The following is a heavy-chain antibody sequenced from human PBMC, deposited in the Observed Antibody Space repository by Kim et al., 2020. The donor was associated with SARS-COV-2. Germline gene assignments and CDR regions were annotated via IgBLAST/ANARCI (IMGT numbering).Heavy chain of an antibody. J-gene: IGHJ6*02. Sequence: SETLSLTCTVSGGSISSSSYYWGWIRQPPGKGLEWIGSIYYSGSTYYNPSLKSRVTISVDTSKNQFSLKLSSVTAADTAVYYCARLEIFGADMDVWGQGT. V-gene: IGHV4-39*01. CDR2: IYYSGST. CDR3: ARLEIFGADMDV. D-gene: IGHD3-3*01. CDR1: GGSISSSSYY.